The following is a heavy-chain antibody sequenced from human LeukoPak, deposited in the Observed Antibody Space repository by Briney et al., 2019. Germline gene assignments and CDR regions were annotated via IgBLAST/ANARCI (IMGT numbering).Heavy chain of an antibody. CDR3: ARDIREVLAY. V-gene: IGHV3-74*01. CDR2: INADGSST. CDR1: GFTFSSYW. Sequence: PGGSLRLSCTASGFTFSSYWMHWVRQAPGKGLVWVSRINADGSSTGYADSVKGRFTISRDNSKNTLYLQMNSLRAEDTAVYYCARDIREVLAYWGQGTLVTVSS. D-gene: IGHD3-10*01. J-gene: IGHJ4*02.